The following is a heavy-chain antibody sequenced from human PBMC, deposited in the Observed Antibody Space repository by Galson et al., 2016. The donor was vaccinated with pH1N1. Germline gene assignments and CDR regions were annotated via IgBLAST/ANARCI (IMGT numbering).Heavy chain of an antibody. CDR3: AKRGGSLRPGAFDF. V-gene: IGHV5-51*01. CDR2: VYPGDSDT. D-gene: IGHD3-16*01. Sequence: QSGADVKKLGESLKISCKAAGNNFTIYWLAWVREMREKILEWMGNVYPGDSDTTYSPSFQGQVTISVDKSITTAFLHWNSLEASDTAIYYCAKRGGSLRPGAFDFWGQGTLVSVSS. J-gene: IGHJ3*01. CDR1: GNNFTIYW.